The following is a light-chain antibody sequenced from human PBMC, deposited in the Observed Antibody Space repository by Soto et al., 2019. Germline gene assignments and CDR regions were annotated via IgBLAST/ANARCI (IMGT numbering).Light chain of an antibody. CDR1: QSLLHSNGYNY. Sequence: DIVMTQSPLSLPVTPGEPASISCRSSQSLLHSNGYNYLDWYLQKPGQSPQLLIYLCSNRASGVPASFSGSGSGTDFTLKISRVEAEDVGVYDCMQALQTPYTFGRGTKLEIK. CDR3: MQALQTPYT. V-gene: IGKV2-28*01. J-gene: IGKJ2*01. CDR2: LCS.